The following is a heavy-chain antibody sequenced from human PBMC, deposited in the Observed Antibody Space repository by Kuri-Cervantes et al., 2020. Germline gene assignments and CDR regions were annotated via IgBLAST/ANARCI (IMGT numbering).Heavy chain of an antibody. CDR2: INPNSGGT. CDR1: GYTFTSYD. D-gene: IGHD3-22*01. V-gene: IGHV1-2*02. Sequence: ASVKVSCKASGYTFTSYDINWVRQATGQGLEWMGWINPNSGGTNYAQKFQGRVTMTRDTSISTAYMELSRLRSDDTAVYYCARGTSYYYDSSGYEKFDYWGQGTLVTVSS. J-gene: IGHJ4*02. CDR3: ARGTSYYYDSSGYEKFDY.